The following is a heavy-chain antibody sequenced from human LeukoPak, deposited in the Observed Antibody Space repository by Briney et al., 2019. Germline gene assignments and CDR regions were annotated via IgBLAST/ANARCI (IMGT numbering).Heavy chain of an antibody. CDR2: FDPEDGET. J-gene: IGHJ4*02. D-gene: IGHD6-19*01. CDR1: GYTFTSYG. CDR3: AIAVAVYFDY. Sequence: ASVKVSCKASGYTFTSYGISWVRQAPGKGLEWMGGFDPEDGETIYAQKFQGRVTMTEDTSTDTAYMELSSLRSEDTAVYYCAIAVAVYFDYWGQGTLVTVSS. V-gene: IGHV1-24*01.